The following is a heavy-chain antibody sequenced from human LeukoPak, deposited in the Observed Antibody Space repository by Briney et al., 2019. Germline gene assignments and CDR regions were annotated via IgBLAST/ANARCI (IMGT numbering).Heavy chain of an antibody. J-gene: IGHJ4*02. V-gene: IGHV3-23*01. CDR2: TTGSTAAT. CDR1: GFTFSNYA. CDR3: TRDQTPYY. Sequence: GGSLRLSCAASGFTFSNYAMSWVRQTPGKGLEWVSATTGSTAATYHADSVKGRFTISRDNSQNTLYLQMNSLKTEDTAVYYCTRDQTPYYWAQGTLVTVSS.